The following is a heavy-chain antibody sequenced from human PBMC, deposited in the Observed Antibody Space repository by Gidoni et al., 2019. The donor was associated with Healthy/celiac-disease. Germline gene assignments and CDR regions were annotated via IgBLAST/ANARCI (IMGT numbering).Heavy chain of an antibody. CDR3: ARVAVIRKNYYGSGGWFDP. D-gene: IGHD3-10*01. CDR2: MNPNSGNT. J-gene: IGHJ5*02. V-gene: IGHV1-8*01. CDR1: GSTFTSYD. Sequence: QVQLVQSGAEVKTPGASVKVSCKASGSTFTSYDINWVRQATGQGLEWMGWMNPNSGNTGYAQKFQGRVTMTRNTSISTAYMELSSLRSEDTAVYYCARVAVIRKNYYGSGGWFDPWGQGTLVTVSS.